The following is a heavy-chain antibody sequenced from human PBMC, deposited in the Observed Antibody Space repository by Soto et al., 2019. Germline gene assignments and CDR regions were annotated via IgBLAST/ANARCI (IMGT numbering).Heavy chain of an antibody. CDR2: IYYSGIT. J-gene: IGHJ5*02. CDR3: ARSNSGYYKCIHP. V-gene: IGHV4-39*01. Sequence: SGTLSLTCTVSGDSISNSNYYWGWIRQPPGKGLEWIANIYYSGITYYNPSLKSRVAISVDTSKNQFSLKLSSVTAADTAIYYFARSNSGYYKCIHPWGQGILVTVSS. D-gene: IGHD3-22*01. CDR1: GDSISNSNYY.